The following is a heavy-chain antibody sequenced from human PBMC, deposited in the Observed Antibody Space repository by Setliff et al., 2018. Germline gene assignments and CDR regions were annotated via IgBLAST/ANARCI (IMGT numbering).Heavy chain of an antibody. Sequence: SVKVSCKASGGTFSSYAISWVRQAPGQGLEWMGGIVPILGIANYAQKFQGRVTITADESTSTAYMELSSLRSEDTAVYYCADVGYSNGIDVWGQGTTVTVSS. D-gene: IGHD3-22*01. V-gene: IGHV1-69*10. CDR2: IVPILGIA. J-gene: IGHJ6*02. CDR1: GGTFSSYA. CDR3: ADVGYSNGIDV.